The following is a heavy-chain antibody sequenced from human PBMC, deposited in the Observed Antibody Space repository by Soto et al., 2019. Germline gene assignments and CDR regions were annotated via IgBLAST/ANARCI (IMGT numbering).Heavy chain of an antibody. Sequence: KQSQTLSLTCAISGDSVSSNSAAWNWIRQTPSRGHEWLGRTYYRSKWYNDYAVSVNSRITINPDTSKNQVALHLNSVTPEDTAVYYCARVGGISRNWFDSWGQGSRVTVSA. CDR1: GDSVSSNSAA. CDR3: ARVGGISRNWFDS. D-gene: IGHD1-20*01. CDR2: TYYRSKWYN. V-gene: IGHV6-1*01. J-gene: IGHJ5*01.